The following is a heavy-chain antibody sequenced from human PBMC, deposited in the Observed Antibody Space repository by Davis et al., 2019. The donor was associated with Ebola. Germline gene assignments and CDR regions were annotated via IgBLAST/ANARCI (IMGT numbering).Heavy chain of an antibody. D-gene: IGHD3-3*01. CDR2: ISAYHGNT. V-gene: IGHV1-18*01. CDR1: GGTFSSYA. CDR3: AREWSGSLGPFDY. J-gene: IGHJ4*02. Sequence: ASVKVSCKASGGTFSSYAISWVRQAPGQGLEWMGWISAYHGNTNHAQKLQRRVTMTTDTSTSTAFMELRSLRSDDTAVYYCAREWSGSLGPFDYWGQGTLVTVSS.